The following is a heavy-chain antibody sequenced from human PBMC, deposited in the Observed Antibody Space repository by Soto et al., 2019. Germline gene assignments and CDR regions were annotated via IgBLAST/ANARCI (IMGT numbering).Heavy chain of an antibody. V-gene: IGHV1-69*02. CDR2: IIPILGIA. Sequence: SVKVSCKASGGTFSSYTISWVRQAPGQGLEWMGRIIPILGIANYAQKFQGRVTITADKSTSTAYMELSSLRSEDTAVYYCARGDPRYCSSTSCYDAFDIWGQGTMVTVSS. CDR1: GGTFSSYT. CDR3: ARGDPRYCSSTSCYDAFDI. D-gene: IGHD2-2*01. J-gene: IGHJ3*02.